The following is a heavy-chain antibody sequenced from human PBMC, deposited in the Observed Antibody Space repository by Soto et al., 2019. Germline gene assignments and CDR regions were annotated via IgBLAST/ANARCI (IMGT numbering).Heavy chain of an antibody. Sequence: AASVKVSCKVSGYTLTELSMHWVRQAPGKGLEWMGGFDPEDGETIYAQKFQGRVTMAEDTSTDTAYMELSSLRSEDTAVYYCATRRPYSGSYLPIYSGQGTLVTVSS. CDR2: FDPEDGET. D-gene: IGHD1-26*01. CDR3: ATRRPYSGSYLPIY. V-gene: IGHV1-24*01. J-gene: IGHJ4*02. CDR1: GYTLTELS.